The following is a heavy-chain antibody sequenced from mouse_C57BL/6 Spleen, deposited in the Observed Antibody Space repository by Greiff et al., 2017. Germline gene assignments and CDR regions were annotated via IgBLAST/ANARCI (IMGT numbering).Heavy chain of an antibody. D-gene: IGHD2-3*01. CDR3: ARGIYDGYYYFDY. Sequence: EVQVVESEGGLVQPGSSMKLSCTASGFTFSDYYMAWVRQVPEKGLEWVANINYDGSSTYYLDSLKSRFIISRDNAKNILYLQMSSLKSEDTATYYCARGIYDGYYYFDYWGQGTTLTVSS. CDR1: GFTFSDYY. J-gene: IGHJ2*01. V-gene: IGHV5-16*01. CDR2: INYDGSST.